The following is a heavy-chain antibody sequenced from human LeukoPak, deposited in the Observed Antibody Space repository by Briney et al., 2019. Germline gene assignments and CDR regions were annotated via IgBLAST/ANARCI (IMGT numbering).Heavy chain of an antibody. D-gene: IGHD5-18*01. Sequence: GGSLRLSCAASGFTFSNYAMTWVRQAPGQGLEWVSTITNGAAGTFYADSVKGRFTISGDNSKNTLYLQMNSLRAEDTAVYYCAKDTAANPYYFDYWGQGTLVTVSS. CDR3: AKDTAANPYYFDY. CDR2: ITNGAAGT. V-gene: IGHV3-23*01. CDR1: GFTFSNYA. J-gene: IGHJ4*02.